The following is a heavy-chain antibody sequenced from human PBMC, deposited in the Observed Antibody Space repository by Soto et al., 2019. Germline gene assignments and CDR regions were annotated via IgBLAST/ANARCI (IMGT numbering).Heavy chain of an antibody. Sequence: GGSLRLSCAASGFIFNRYSMNWVRQAPGKGLEWLSFISSSGTYIYEADSLKGRFTISRDNAKNSLYLQMNSLRAEDTAVYYSAKDILVGEAAYNFDYWGQGTLVTVSS. D-gene: IGHD3-16*01. CDR2: ISSSGTYI. CDR1: GFIFNRYS. V-gene: IGHV3-21*04. J-gene: IGHJ4*02. CDR3: AKDILVGEAAYNFDY.